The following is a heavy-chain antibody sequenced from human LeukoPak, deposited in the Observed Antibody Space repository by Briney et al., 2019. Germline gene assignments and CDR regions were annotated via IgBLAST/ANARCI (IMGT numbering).Heavy chain of an antibody. CDR1: GFTFSNYA. CDR2: ISGSDDTT. Sequence: GRSLRLSCAASGFTFSNYAMTWARQAPGKGLEWVSGISGSDDTTYYADSVKGRFTISRDNAKNTVYLQMSSLGAEDTAVYYCAKGLTPDYWGQGTLVIVSS. J-gene: IGHJ4*02. CDR3: AKGLTPDY. V-gene: IGHV3-23*01. D-gene: IGHD4/OR15-4a*01.